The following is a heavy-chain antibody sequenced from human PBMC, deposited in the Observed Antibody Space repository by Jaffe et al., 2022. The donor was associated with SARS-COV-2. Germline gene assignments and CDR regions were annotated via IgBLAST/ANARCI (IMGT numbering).Heavy chain of an antibody. CDR2: VYSSGST. Sequence: QLQLQESGPGLVKPSETLSLTCTVSGGSISGSSSYWGWIRQPPGKGLEWIGTVYSSGSTYYTPSLMSRVTISVDTPKNHFSLKLSSVTAADTAVYYCARRTTGERRYAFDIWGQGTTVTVSS. CDR3: ARRTTGERRYAFDI. V-gene: IGHV4-39*02. CDR1: GGSISGSSSY. D-gene: IGHD1-1*01. J-gene: IGHJ3*02.